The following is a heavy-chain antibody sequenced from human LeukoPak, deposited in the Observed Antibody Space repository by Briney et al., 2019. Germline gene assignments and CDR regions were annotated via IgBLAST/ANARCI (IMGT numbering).Heavy chain of an antibody. CDR3: VKDDGWVQYAN. J-gene: IGHJ4*02. V-gene: IGHV3-21*01. CDR2: ISSSSSYI. D-gene: IGHD5-24*01. CDR1: GFTFSSYS. Sequence: GGSLRLSCAASGFTFSSYSMNWVRQAPGKGLEWVSSISSSSSYIYYADSVKGRFTISRDNAKNSLYLQMNSLRAEDTAVYYCVKDDGWVQYANWGQGTLVTVSS.